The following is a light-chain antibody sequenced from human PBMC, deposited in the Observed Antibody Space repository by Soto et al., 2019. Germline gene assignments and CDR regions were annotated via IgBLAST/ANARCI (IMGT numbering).Light chain of an antibody. CDR3: QQRSKWPEIT. V-gene: IGKV3-11*01. CDR2: DAS. CDR1: QSIRSS. J-gene: IGKJ3*01. Sequence: EVVLTQSPATLSLSPGERATLSCRASQSIRSSLAWYQHKPGQSPRLIIYDASYRATGIPARFSGSGSGTDFTLTITSLEPEDFAVYYLQQRSKWPEITFGPGKKVDI.